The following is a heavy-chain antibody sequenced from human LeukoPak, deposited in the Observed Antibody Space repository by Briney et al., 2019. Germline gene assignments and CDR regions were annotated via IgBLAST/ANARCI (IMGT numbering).Heavy chain of an antibody. V-gene: IGHV1-18*01. CDR3: ARDSFVGYSYGRVGWFDP. CDR1: GYTFTSYG. CDR2: ISAYNGNT. D-gene: IGHD5-18*01. Sequence: GASVKVSCKASGYTFTSYGISWVRQAPGQGLEWMGWISAYNGNTNYAQKLQGRVTMTTDTSTSTAYMELRSLRSDDTAVYYCARDSFVGYSYGRVGWFDPWGQGTLVTVSS. J-gene: IGHJ5*02.